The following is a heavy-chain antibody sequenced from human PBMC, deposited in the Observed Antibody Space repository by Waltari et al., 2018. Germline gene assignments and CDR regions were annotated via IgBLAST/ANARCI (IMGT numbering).Heavy chain of an antibody. CDR1: GFNFTVYS. CDR3: ARSVQYGLDV. Sequence: EVQLVESGGGLVQPGGSLRLSCVASGFNFTVYSMNWVRQAPGKGLEWISYMTSNSATIYYADSVKGRFAISRDNAKKSLYLQMNSLRADDTALYYCARSVQYGLDVWGLGTTVTVSS. D-gene: IGHD1-1*01. CDR2: MTSNSATI. J-gene: IGHJ6*02. V-gene: IGHV3-48*01.